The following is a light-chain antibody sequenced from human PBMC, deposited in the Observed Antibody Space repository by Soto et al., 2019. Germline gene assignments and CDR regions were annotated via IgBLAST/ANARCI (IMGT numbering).Light chain of an antibody. Sequence: EIVMTKSPATLSVSPGERATLTCRAIQSFSSNLAWFQQKPGQAPRLLIYGASTSATGIPARFSGSGSGTEFTLTISSLQSEDFAVYYCQQYNNWPLTFGGGTKVDIK. V-gene: IGKV3-15*01. CDR1: QSFSSN. J-gene: IGKJ4*01. CDR2: GAS. CDR3: QQYNNWPLT.